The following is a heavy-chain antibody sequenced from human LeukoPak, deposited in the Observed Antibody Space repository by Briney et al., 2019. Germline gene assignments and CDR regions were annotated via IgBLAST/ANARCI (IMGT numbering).Heavy chain of an antibody. CDR3: ARQLTISSSDFDY. CDR2: IYYSGST. Sequence: SETLSLTCTVSGGSISSSSYYWGWIRQPPGRGLEWIGSIYYSGSTYYKPSLKSRVTISVDTSKNQSSLKLSSVTAEDTAVYYCARQLTISSSDFDYWGQGTLVTVSS. V-gene: IGHV4-39*01. J-gene: IGHJ4*02. CDR1: GGSISSSSYY. D-gene: IGHD3-9*01.